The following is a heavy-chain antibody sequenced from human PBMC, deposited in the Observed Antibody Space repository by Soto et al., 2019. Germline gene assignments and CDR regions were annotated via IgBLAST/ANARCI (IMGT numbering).Heavy chain of an antibody. J-gene: IGHJ4*02. CDR3: ARSDYYGDSGAFEN. D-gene: IGHD4-17*01. V-gene: IGHV1-18*04. CDR1: GYSFSDFG. CDR2: ISGKNGNT. Sequence: QVHLVQSGGELKKPGASVKVSCKASGYSFSDFGITWVRQATGQGLEWMGWISGKNGNTNYAQKVQGRVTLTADTSTSTAYMEMRALTSDDTGIYYCARSDYYGDSGAFENWGQGTPVTVSS.